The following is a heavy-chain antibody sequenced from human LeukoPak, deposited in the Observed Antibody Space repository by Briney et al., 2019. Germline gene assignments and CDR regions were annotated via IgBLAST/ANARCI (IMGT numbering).Heavy chain of an antibody. Sequence: ASVKVSCKASGYTFTGYYMHWVRQAPGQGLEWMGRINPNSGGTNYAQKFQGRVTMTRDTSISTAYMELSRLRSDDTAVYYCARTWKYYDILTGYAIDYWGQGTLVTVSS. CDR3: ARTWKYYDILTGYAIDY. D-gene: IGHD3-9*01. V-gene: IGHV1-2*06. CDR1: GYTFTGYY. J-gene: IGHJ4*02. CDR2: INPNSGGT.